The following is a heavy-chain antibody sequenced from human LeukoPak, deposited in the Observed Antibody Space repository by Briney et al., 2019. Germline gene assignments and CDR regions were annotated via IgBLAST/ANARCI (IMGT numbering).Heavy chain of an antibody. J-gene: IGHJ3*02. CDR3: ARDSSSSWPDAFDI. V-gene: IGHV4-59*01. CDR2: IYYSGST. D-gene: IGHD6-13*01. Sequence: PSETLSLTCTVSGGSISSYYWSWIRQPPGKGLEWIGYIYYSGSTNYNPSLKSRVTISVDTSKNQFSLKLSSVTAADTAVYYCARDSSSSWPDAFDIWGQGTMVTVSS. CDR1: GGSISSYY.